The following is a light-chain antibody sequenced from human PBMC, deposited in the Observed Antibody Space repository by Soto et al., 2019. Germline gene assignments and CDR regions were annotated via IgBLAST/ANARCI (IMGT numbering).Light chain of an antibody. CDR2: RAS. Sequence: IQMTQSPSTLSASVGDRVTITCRASESINMWLAWYQQTPGQAPRLLIQRASRVERGVPSRFSGSGSDTEFTLTTSSLQPDDFATYYCQQSYSTPQVTFGQGTRLEIK. CDR1: ESINMW. CDR3: QQSYSTPQVT. J-gene: IGKJ5*01. V-gene: IGKV1-5*03.